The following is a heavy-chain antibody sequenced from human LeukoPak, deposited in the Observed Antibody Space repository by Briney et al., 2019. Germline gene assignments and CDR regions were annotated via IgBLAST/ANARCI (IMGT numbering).Heavy chain of an antibody. J-gene: IGHJ6*01. CDR2: INPSGGST. D-gene: IGHD2/OR15-2a*01. CDR3: AKESPDSNNTHYFCH. Sequence: VASVKLSCKASGYTFTSYYMHWVRQAPGQGLEWMGIINPSGGSTSYAQKFQGRVTMTRDTSTSTVYMELSSLRSEDTAVYYCAKESPDSNNTHYFCHRGQGTPVTVSS. CDR1: GYTFTSYY. V-gene: IGHV1-46*01.